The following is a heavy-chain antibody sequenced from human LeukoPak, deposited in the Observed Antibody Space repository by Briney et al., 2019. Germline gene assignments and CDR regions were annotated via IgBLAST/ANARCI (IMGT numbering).Heavy chain of an antibody. CDR2: ISYDGSNK. V-gene: IGHV3-30*14. D-gene: IGHD1-26*01. CDR3: ARQGWELPDAFDI. Sequence: GGSLRLSCAASGFTFSSYAMHWVRQAPGKGLEWVAVISYDGSNKYYADSVKGRFTISRDNSKNTLYLQMNSLRAEDTAVYYCARQGWELPDAFDIWGQGTMVTVSS. J-gene: IGHJ3*02. CDR1: GFTFSSYA.